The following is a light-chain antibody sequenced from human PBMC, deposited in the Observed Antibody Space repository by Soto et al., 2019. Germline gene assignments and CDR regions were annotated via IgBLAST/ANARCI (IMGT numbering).Light chain of an antibody. Sequence: SYTLTQPPSVSAAPGQTASIACGGDRIGSKSVHWYQQKAGQAPVLVVYDDSDRPSGIPERFSGSNSQSTATLTISRVEAGDEADYFCQVWDSSTDHAVLGGGTKLTVL. J-gene: IGLJ2*01. V-gene: IGLV3-21*02. CDR2: DDS. CDR1: RIGSKS. CDR3: QVWDSSTDHAV.